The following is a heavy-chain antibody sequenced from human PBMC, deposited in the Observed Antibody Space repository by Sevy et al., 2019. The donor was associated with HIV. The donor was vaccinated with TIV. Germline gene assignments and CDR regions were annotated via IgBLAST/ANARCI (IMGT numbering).Heavy chain of an antibody. Sequence: GGSLRLSCAASGFTFGSYGMHWVRQAPGKGLEWVAVIWFDGSNQYYGDSGKGRFTISRDNSKNTGYLHMNSLRVDDTAVYYCARESGSDWYLDFWGQGTLVTVSS. J-gene: IGHJ4*02. D-gene: IGHD6-19*01. CDR3: ARESGSDWYLDF. CDR2: IWFDGSNQ. CDR1: GFTFGSYG. V-gene: IGHV3-33*01.